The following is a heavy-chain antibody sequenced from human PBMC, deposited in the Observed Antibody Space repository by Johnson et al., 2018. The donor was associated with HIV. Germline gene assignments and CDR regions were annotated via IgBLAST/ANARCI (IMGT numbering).Heavy chain of an antibody. V-gene: IGHV3-30*19. Sequence: QVQLVESGGGVVQPGRSLRLSCAASGFTFSSYGMHWVRQAPGKGLEWVAVIWYDGSNKYYADSVKGRFTISRDNSKNTLYLQMNSLRAEDTAVYYCARGMTTVTNHDAFDSWGQGTMVTVSS. J-gene: IGHJ3*02. D-gene: IGHD4-17*01. CDR2: IWYDGSNK. CDR3: ARGMTTVTNHDAFDS. CDR1: GFTFSSYG.